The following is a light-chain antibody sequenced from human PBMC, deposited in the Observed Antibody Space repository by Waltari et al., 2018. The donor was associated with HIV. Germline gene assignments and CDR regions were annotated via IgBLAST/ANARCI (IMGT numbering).Light chain of an antibody. V-gene: IGKV3-15*01. J-gene: IGKJ3*01. Sequence: ETVMTQSPVTLSVSPGERATLSCRASQSVGTNVTWYQRKSGQAPRLLIYGASTWATAIPARFSGSGSGTEFTLTITSLQSDDYATYYCQQYQTWPLTFGPGTTVDI. CDR2: GAS. CDR1: QSVGTN. CDR3: QQYQTWPLT.